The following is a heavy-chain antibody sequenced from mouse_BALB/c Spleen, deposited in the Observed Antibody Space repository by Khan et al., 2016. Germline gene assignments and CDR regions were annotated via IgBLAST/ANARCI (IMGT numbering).Heavy chain of an antibody. V-gene: IGHV3-2*02. CDR1: GYSITSDYA. CDR2: ISYSGRT. J-gene: IGHJ1*01. CDR3: ARSLVAARYFDV. D-gene: IGHD1-1*01. Sequence: QLEESGPGLVKPSQSLSLTCTVTGYSITSDYAWNWIRQFPGNKLEWMGYISYSGRTSYNPSLKSRISITRDTSKNQFFLQLNSVTTEDTATYYCARSLVAARYFDVWGAGTTVTVSS.